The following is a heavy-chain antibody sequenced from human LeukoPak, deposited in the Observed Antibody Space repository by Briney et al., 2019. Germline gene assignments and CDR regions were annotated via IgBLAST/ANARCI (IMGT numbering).Heavy chain of an antibody. CDR3: AKGAFRVRGETPFDY. J-gene: IGHJ4*02. V-gene: IGHV3-23*01. D-gene: IGHD1-1*01. Sequence: GGSLRLSRAASGFTFSSYAMSWVRQAPGKGLEWVSAISGSGGSTYYADSVKGRFTISRDNSKNTLYLQMNSLRAEDTAVYYCAKGAFRVRGETPFDYWGQGTLVTVSS. CDR2: ISGSGGST. CDR1: GFTFSSYA.